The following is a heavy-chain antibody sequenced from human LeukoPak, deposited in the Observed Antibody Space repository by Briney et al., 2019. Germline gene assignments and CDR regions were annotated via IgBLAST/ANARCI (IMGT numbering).Heavy chain of an antibody. CDR1: GFTFSSYN. D-gene: IGHD3-3*01. CDR2: ISSRSSYI. Sequence: PGGSLRLSCAASGFTFSSYNMKWVRQAPGKGLEWVSSISSRSSYIFYADSVKGRFTISRDNAKKSLYLQMNSLRAEDTAVCYCASGVNYFDYWGQGTLVTVSS. J-gene: IGHJ4*02. V-gene: IGHV3-21*01. CDR3: ASGVNYFDY.